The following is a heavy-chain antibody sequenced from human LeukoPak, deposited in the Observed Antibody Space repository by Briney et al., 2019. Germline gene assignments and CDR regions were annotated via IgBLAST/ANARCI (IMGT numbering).Heavy chain of an antibody. D-gene: IGHD5-24*01. J-gene: IGHJ4*02. Sequence: SETLSLTCIVSGGSISPYYWRWIRQPPGKGLDWIGYISYSGSTDYNPSLKSRVTISVDTSKNQFSLKLNSVPAADTAVYYCTRDRRDGYNYVDYWGQGTLVTVSS. CDR1: GGSISPYY. CDR3: TRDRRDGYNYVDY. CDR2: ISYSGST. V-gene: IGHV4-59*01.